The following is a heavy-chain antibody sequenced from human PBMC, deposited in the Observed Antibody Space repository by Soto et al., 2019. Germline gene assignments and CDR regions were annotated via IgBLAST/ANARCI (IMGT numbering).Heavy chain of an antibody. V-gene: IGHV3-33*01. CDR1: GFTFSSYG. Sequence: GGSLRLSCAASGFTFSSYGMHWVRQAPGKGLEWVAVIWYDGSNKYYADSVKGRFTISRDNSKNTLYLQMNSLRAEDTAVYYCARDLGYESYYYYYGMDVWGQGTTVTVSS. CDR3: ARDLGYESYYYYYGMDV. D-gene: IGHD3-3*01. J-gene: IGHJ6*02. CDR2: IWYDGSNK.